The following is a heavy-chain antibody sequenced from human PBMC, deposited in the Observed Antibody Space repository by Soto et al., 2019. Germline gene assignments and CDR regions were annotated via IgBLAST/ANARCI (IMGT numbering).Heavy chain of an antibody. D-gene: IGHD2-21*02. V-gene: IGHV4-34*01. CDR1: GGFVSSGNYY. CDR3: ARVERGTATPVVDAFDI. Sequence: QVQLQQWGAGLLKPSETLSLTCAVYGGFVSSGNYYWSWIRQPPGKGLEWIGEMSHSGGTHFNPSLKSRVTISVDTSKNQFSLKMSSVTAADTALYYCARVERGTATPVVDAFDIWGPGTMVTVSS. J-gene: IGHJ3*02. CDR2: MSHSGGT.